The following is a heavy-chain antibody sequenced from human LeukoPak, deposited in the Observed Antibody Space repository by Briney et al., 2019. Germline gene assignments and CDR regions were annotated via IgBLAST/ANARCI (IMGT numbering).Heavy chain of an antibody. Sequence: GGSLRLSCAASGFTFSSYAMSWVREAPGKGLELVSSIIVIGGSTYYADSVKGRFTMSRDNSKNTLYLQMNSLRAEDTAVYYCAKDSILYYDILTGMGAFDIWGQGTMVTVSS. J-gene: IGHJ3*02. CDR2: IIVIGGST. CDR1: GFTFSSYA. D-gene: IGHD3-9*01. V-gene: IGHV3-23*01. CDR3: AKDSILYYDILTGMGAFDI.